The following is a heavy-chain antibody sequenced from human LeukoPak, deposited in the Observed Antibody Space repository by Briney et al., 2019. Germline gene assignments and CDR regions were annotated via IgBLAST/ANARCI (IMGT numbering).Heavy chain of an antibody. CDR2: IYYSGST. J-gene: IGHJ4*02. V-gene: IGHV4-61*01. D-gene: IGHD5-12*01. Sequence: PETLSLTCTVSGGSISSSSYYWGWIRQPPGKGLEWIGYIYYSGSTNYNPSLKSRATMSLDTSKNQFSLNLNSVTAADTAVYYCARDPGYSGIDYWGQGTLVTVSS. CDR3: ARDPGYSGIDY. CDR1: GGSISSSSYY.